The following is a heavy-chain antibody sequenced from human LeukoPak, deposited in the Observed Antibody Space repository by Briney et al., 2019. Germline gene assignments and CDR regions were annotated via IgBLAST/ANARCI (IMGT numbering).Heavy chain of an antibody. CDR3: ARDGWELPRYYYMDV. Sequence: GGSLRLSCAASGFTFSSYSMNWVRQAPGKGLEWVSPISSSSSYIYYADSVKGRFTISRDNAKNSLYLQMNSLRAEDTAVYYCARDGWELPRYYYMDVWGKGATVTVSS. V-gene: IGHV3-21*01. J-gene: IGHJ6*03. D-gene: IGHD1-26*01. CDR1: GFTFSSYS. CDR2: ISSSSSYI.